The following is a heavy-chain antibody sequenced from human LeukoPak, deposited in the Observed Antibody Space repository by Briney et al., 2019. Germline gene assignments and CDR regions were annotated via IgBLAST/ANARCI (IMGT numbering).Heavy chain of an antibody. Sequence: GGSLRLSCVASGFTFSSYAMSWVRQAPGKGLEWVSTISGSGGTTYYADSVKGRFTISRDNSKNTLYVQMNSLRAEDTAIYYCAKRLSSGSYFAAFDYWGQGTLVTVSS. CDR2: ISGSGGTT. CDR3: AKRLSSGSYFAAFDY. J-gene: IGHJ4*02. CDR1: GFTFSSYA. V-gene: IGHV3-23*01. D-gene: IGHD1-26*01.